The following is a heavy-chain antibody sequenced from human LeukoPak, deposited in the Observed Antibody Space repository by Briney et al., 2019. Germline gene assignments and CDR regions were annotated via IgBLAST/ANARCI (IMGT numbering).Heavy chain of an antibody. D-gene: IGHD3/OR15-3a*01. CDR1: GGSFSGYY. J-gene: IGHJ6*02. CDR3: ARGRGPYGMDV. CDR2: INHSGST. V-gene: IGHV4-34*01. Sequence: PSETLSLTCAVYGGSFSGYYWSWIRQPPGKGLEWIGEINHSGSTNYNPSLKSRVTISVDTSKNQFSLKLSSVTAADTAVYYCARGRGPYGMDVWGQGTTVTVFS.